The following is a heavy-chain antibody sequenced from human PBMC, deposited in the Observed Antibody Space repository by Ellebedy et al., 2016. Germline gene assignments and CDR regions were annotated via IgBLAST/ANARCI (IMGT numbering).Heavy chain of an antibody. CDR1: GFTFDNYA. V-gene: IGHV3-9*01. Sequence: GGSLRLXCAASGFTFDNYAIHWVRQPPGKGLEWVSGISWNCAVIDYADSVKDRFTISRDNARNSLYLQMNSLRPDDTALYFCAKGSTGYYPNDYMDVWGQGTTVTVSS. CDR3: AKGSTGYYPNDYMDV. D-gene: IGHD3-22*01. CDR2: ISWNCAVI. J-gene: IGHJ6*02.